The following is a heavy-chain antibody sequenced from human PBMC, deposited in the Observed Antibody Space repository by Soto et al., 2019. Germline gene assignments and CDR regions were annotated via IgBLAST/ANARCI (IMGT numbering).Heavy chain of an antibody. CDR1: GGSFSGYY. D-gene: IGHD3-10*01. Sequence: TLSLTCAVYGGSFSGYYWSWIRQPPGKGLEWIGEINHSGSTNYNPSLKSRVTISVDTSKNQFSLKLSSVTAADTAVYYCATAQLYYYPDYWGQGTLVTVSS. V-gene: IGHV4-34*01. J-gene: IGHJ4*02. CDR2: INHSGST. CDR3: ATAQLYYYPDY.